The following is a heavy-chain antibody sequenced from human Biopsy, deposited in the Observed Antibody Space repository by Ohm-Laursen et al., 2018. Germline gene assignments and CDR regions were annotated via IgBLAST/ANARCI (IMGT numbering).Heavy chain of an antibody. J-gene: IGHJ4*02. Sequence: ASVKVSCNASGYSFTSYYMHWVRQAPGQGLEWMGMINPSGSTTSYPQIFQGRVTMTRDTSKSTVYMELSSLRSADTAIYFCARNTGWYGDLYYFDYWGQGTLVTVSS. CDR3: ARNTGWYGDLYYFDY. V-gene: IGHV1-46*01. CDR2: INPSGSTT. CDR1: GYSFTSYY. D-gene: IGHD6-19*01.